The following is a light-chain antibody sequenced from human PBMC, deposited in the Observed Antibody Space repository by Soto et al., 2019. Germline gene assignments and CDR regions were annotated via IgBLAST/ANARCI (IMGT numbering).Light chain of an antibody. J-gene: IGKJ4*01. Sequence: EIVLTQSPATLSLSPGERANLSCRASQSVGSYFAWYQQKPGQAPRLLIYDAFSRATGIPARFSGSGSGTDFTLAISSLEPEDFAVYVCQQRSSWPLTFGGGTVVEIK. CDR1: QSVGSY. CDR2: DAF. CDR3: QQRSSWPLT. V-gene: IGKV3-11*01.